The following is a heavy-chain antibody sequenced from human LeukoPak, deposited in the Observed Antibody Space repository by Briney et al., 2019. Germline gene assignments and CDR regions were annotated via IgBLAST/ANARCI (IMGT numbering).Heavy chain of an antibody. V-gene: IGHV3-74*01. CDR1: GFTFSSYW. CDR2: INTDGSST. Sequence: GESLKISCAASGFTFSSYWMHWVRQAPGKGLVWVSRINTDGSSTSYADSVKGRFTISRDNAKNTLYLQMNSLRAEDTAVYYCARTIVPAAPLDYWGQGTLVTVSS. D-gene: IGHD2-2*01. CDR3: ARTIVPAAPLDY. J-gene: IGHJ4*02.